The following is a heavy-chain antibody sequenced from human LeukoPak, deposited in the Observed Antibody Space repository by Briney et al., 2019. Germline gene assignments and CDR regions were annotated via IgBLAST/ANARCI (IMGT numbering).Heavy chain of an antibody. D-gene: IGHD3-16*01. V-gene: IGHV3-23*01. Sequence: SGGSLRLSCAASGFTFSSYAMSWVRQAPGKGLEWVSAISGSGGSTYYADSVKGRFTISRDNSKNTLYLQMNSLRAEDTAVYYCAKARGSYGSNFFDYWGQGTLVTVSS. CDR3: AKARGSYGSNFFDY. CDR1: GFTFSSYA. CDR2: ISGSGGST. J-gene: IGHJ4*02.